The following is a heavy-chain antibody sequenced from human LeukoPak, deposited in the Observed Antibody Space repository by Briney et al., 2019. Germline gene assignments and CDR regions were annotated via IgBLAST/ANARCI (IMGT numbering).Heavy chain of an antibody. CDR3: ARWTTVTRAFDF. CDR2: IYTSGST. V-gene: IGHV4-61*02. J-gene: IGHJ4*02. CDR1: GGSISTDNFF. D-gene: IGHD4-17*01. Sequence: SETLSLTCSVSGGSISTDNFFYNWIRQPAGKGLEWIGRIYTSGSTNYNPSLKSRVTMSVDTSKNQFSLTLNSVTAADTGVYYCARWTTVTRAFDFWGQGTLVTVSS.